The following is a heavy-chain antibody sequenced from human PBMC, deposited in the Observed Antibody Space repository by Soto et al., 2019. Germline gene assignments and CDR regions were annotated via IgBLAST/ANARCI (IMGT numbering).Heavy chain of an antibody. D-gene: IGHD3-22*01. CDR2: IIPIFGTA. CDR1: GGTFSSYA. J-gene: IGHJ3*02. CDR3: ASSGIDYYDSSGYYHGALDI. V-gene: IGHV1-69*13. Sequence: SVKVSCKASGGTFSSYAISWVRQAPGQGLEWMGGIIPIFGTANYAQKFQGRVTITADESTSTAYMELSSLRSEDTAVYYCASSGIDYYDSSGYYHGALDIWGQGTMVTVSS.